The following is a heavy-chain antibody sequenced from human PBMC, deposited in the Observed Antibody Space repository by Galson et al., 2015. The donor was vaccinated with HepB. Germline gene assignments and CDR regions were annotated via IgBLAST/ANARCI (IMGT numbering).Heavy chain of an antibody. D-gene: IGHD2-15*01. CDR3: ARESVPLLPGLYCRGGGYQLGFDY. J-gene: IGHJ4*02. V-gene: IGHV3-21*01. Sequence: SLRLSCAASGFTFSSYSMNWVRQAPGKGLEWVSSISSSSSYIYYADSVKGRFTISRDNAKNSLYLQMNSLRAEDTAVYYCARESVPLLPGLYCRGGGYQLGFDYWGQGSLVTASS. CDR2: ISSSSSYI. CDR1: GFTFSSYS.